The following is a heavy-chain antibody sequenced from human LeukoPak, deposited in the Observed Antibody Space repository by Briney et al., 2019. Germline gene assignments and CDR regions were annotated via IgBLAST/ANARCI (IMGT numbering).Heavy chain of an antibody. V-gene: IGHV1-18*01. J-gene: IGHJ6*02. CDR2: ISAYNGNT. Sequence: ASVKVSCKASGYTFTSYGISWVRQAPGQGLEWMGWISAYNGNTNYAQKLQGRVTMTTDTSTSTAYMELRSLRSDDTAVYYCARGRARFLEWFMRSHYYYYGMDVWGQGTTVTVSS. CDR3: ARGRARFLEWFMRSHYYYYGMDV. CDR1: GYTFTSYG. D-gene: IGHD3-3*01.